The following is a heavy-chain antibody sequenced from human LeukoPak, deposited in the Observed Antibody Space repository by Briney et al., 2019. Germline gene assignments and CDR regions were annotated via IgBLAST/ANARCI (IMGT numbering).Heavy chain of an antibody. V-gene: IGHV3-49*04. J-gene: IGHJ6*02. CDR3: ARGPIQLWIHNAMDV. D-gene: IGHD5-18*01. CDR2: IRSKAYRGTT. CDR1: GFTFGDHA. Sequence: PGGSLRLSCTGSGFTFGDHAMSWVRQAPGKGLEWVGFIRSKAYRGTTEYAASVKGRFTISRDDSASIAYLQMSSLRTEDTAAYYCARGPIQLWIHNAMDVWGQGTTVTVSS.